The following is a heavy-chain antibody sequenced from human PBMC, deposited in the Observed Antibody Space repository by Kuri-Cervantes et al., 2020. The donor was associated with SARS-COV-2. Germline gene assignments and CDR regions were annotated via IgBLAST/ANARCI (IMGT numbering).Heavy chain of an antibody. V-gene: IGHV2-5*01. D-gene: IGHD7-27*01. CDR2: IYLNDDK. CDR3: AHSPPGANFDY. Sequence: SGPTLANPTQTLTLTCTFCGFSLSTSGVGVGWIRQPPGKALEWLALIYLNDDKRYSPSLKSRLTINKDTAKNQVVLTMTNMDTVDTAKYDCAHSPPGANFDYWGQGTLVTVSS. J-gene: IGHJ4*02. CDR1: GFSLSTSGVG.